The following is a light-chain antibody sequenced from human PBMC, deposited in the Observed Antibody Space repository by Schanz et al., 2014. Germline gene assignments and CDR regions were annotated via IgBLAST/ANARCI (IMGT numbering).Light chain of an antibody. Sequence: EIVLTQSPATLSLSPGERATLSCRASQTVSSSYLAWYQQKPGQAPRLLIYGASGRATGIPDRFSGSGSGTDFTLTISRLEPEDSAVYYCQQYGISPPRTFGQGTKVEVK. J-gene: IGKJ1*01. CDR1: QTVSSSY. V-gene: IGKV3-20*01. CDR2: GAS. CDR3: QQYGISPPRT.